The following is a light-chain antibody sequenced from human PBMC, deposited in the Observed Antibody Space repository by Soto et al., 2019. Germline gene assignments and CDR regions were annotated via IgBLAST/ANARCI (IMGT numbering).Light chain of an antibody. Sequence: QSVLTQPASVSGSPGQSITISCTGTSSDVGSYNLVSWYQQHPGKAPKLMIYEVSKRPSGVSNRFSGSKSGNTASLTISGLQAEDEADYYCRSYAGSSILFGGGTKVTVL. CDR2: EVS. J-gene: IGLJ2*01. V-gene: IGLV2-23*02. CDR3: RSYAGSSIL. CDR1: SSDVGSYNL.